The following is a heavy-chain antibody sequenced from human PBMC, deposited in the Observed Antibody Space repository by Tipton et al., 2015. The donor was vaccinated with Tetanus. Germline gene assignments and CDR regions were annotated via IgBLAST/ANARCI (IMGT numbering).Heavy chain of an antibody. Sequence: GLVKPSETLSLTCTVSGGSISDYYWSWIRQPAGKGLEWIGRIYISGKTYYNPSLKSRITMSVDASKNQFSLKLSSVTAADTAVYYCARGPAFCGDDCPSRGGVFDVWSPGTLTTVSS. V-gene: IGHV4-4*07. J-gene: IGHJ3*01. CDR2: IYISGKT. D-gene: IGHD2-21*02. CDR1: GGSISDYY. CDR3: ARGPAFCGDDCPSRGGVFDV.